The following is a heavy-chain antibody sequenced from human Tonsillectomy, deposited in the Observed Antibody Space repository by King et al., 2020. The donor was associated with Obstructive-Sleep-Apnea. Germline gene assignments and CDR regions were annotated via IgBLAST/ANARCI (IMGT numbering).Heavy chain of an antibody. CDR1: GFTFSNAW. D-gene: IGHD3-22*01. J-gene: IGHJ2*01. V-gene: IGHV3-15*01. CDR3: TAYYYDSSGYYYGGWYFDL. Sequence: VQLVESGGGLVKPGGSLRLSCAASGFTFSNAWMSWVRQAPGKGLEWVGRIKSKTDGGTTDYAAPGKGRFTISRDDSKNTLYLQMNSLKTEDTAVYYCTAYYYDSSGYYYGGWYFDLWGRGTLVTVSS. CDR2: IKSKTDGGTT.